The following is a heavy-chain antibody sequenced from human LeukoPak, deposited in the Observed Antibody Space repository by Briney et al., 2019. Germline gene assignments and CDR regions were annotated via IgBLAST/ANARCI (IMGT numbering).Heavy chain of an antibody. J-gene: IGHJ4*02. V-gene: IGHV1-24*01. Sequence: ASVKVSCKISGYSLSDLSIHWVREAPGEGLEWMGGFDSENNKMVYSQKFQGRVTMTEDTSADTAYMELTSLRSQDTAVYFCATDRVYRSSGGSWGFFDYWGQGTLVIVSS. CDR3: ATDRVYRSSGGSWGFFDY. CDR2: FDSENNKM. D-gene: IGHD6-19*01. CDR1: GYSLSDLS.